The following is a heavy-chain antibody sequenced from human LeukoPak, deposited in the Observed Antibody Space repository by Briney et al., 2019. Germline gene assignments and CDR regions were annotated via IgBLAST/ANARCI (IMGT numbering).Heavy chain of an antibody. CDR3: ARRGNDYVWGSYRGSLGF. CDR1: GYSINSGFY. V-gene: IGHV4-38-2*01. J-gene: IGHJ4*02. Sequence: PSETLSLTCAVSGYSINSGFYWGWIRQPPGKGLEWIGRIYHCGSTYYNPSLKSRVTISVDTSKNQFSLKLNSVTAADTAVYYCARRGNDYVWGSYRGSLGFWGQGALVTVSS. CDR2: IYHCGST. D-gene: IGHD3-16*02.